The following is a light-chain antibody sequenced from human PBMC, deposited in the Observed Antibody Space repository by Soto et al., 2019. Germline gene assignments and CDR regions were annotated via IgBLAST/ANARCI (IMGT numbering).Light chain of an antibody. J-gene: IGLJ2*01. CDR1: SSDDGDYTY. V-gene: IGLV2-14*01. Sequence: QSVLTQPASVSGSPGQSITMSCTGTSSDDGDYTYVSWYQQHPGTAPKLIIYDADNRPSGVSNRFSGSKSGNTASLTISGLQAEDEADYFCTSYSTSSALVVFGGGTKLTVL. CDR2: DAD. CDR3: TSYSTSSALVV.